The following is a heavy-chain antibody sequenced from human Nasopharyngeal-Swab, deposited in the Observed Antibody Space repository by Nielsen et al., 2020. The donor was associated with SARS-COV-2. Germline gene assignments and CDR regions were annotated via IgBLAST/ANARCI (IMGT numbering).Heavy chain of an antibody. CDR2: IYYSGST. J-gene: IGHJ3*02. D-gene: IGHD3-9*01. CDR1: GGSISGYY. CDR3: AREARPNYDFLTGYYRAGAFDI. Sequence: SETLSLTCSVSGGSISGYYWSWIRQTPGKGLEWIGHIYYSGSTDYNPSLQSRGTIAVDTSKSQIALKLRSVTAADTAVYYCAREARPNYDFLTGYYRAGAFDIWGQGTMVTVSS. V-gene: IGHV4-59*01.